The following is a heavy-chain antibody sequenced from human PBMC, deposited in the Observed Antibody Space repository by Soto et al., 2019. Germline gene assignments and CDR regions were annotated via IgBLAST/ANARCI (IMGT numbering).Heavy chain of an antibody. J-gene: IGHJ4*02. CDR2: IYWNDDT. Sequence: QITLKESGPTLVRPTQTLTLTCTFSGFSLSTSGLGVGWIRQPPGKALEWLALIYWNDDTRYSPSLKARLTITKDTSKIQVVLTMTNMDPVDTGTYYGAHRPSGWYRFDYWGQGTLVTVSS. CDR3: AHRPSGWYRFDY. D-gene: IGHD6-19*01. CDR1: GFSLSTSGLG. V-gene: IGHV2-5*01.